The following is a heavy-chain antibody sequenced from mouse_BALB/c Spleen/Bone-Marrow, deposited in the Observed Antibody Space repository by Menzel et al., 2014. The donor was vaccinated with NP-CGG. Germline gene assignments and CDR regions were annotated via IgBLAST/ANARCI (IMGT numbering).Heavy chain of an antibody. CDR1: GYTFTSYW. V-gene: IGHV1-7*01. J-gene: IGHJ3*01. CDR2: INPSTGYT. Sequence: VHLVESGAELAKPGASVKMSCKASGYTFTSYWMHWVKQRPGQGLEWIGYINPSTGYTEYNQKFKDKATLTADKSSSTAYMQLSSLTSEDSAVYYCARSRDGYDSFAYWGQGILVTVSA. D-gene: IGHD2-2*01. CDR3: ARSRDGYDSFAY.